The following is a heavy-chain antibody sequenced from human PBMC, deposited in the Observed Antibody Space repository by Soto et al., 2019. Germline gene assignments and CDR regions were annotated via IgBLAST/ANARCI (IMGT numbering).Heavy chain of an antibody. CDR2: IKSKADGETK. Sequence: PGGSLRLSCAASGFTFSHAWMSWVRQAPGKGLEWVGGIKSKADGETKDYGAPVRGRFTISRDDSKDTLYLEMNSLRIEDTAVYYCCVVKRRDQYSTSGYWFDPWGPGTLVTSPQ. CDR1: GFTFSHAW. CDR3: CVVKRRDQYSTSGYWFDP. V-gene: IGHV3-15*01. J-gene: IGHJ5*02. D-gene: IGHD2-15*01.